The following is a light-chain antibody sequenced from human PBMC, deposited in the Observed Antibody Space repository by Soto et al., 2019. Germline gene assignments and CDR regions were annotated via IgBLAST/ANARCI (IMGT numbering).Light chain of an antibody. V-gene: IGLV2-14*01. Sequence: QSALTQPASVSGSPGQSIAISCTGTSSDVGSYDYVSWYQQHPGKAPKLILFDVTDRPSGVSSRFSGSKSGNTASLTISGLQAEDEADYFCSSFTCSRTLYVFGTGTKVTVL. CDR3: SSFTCSRTLYV. J-gene: IGLJ1*01. CDR2: DVT. CDR1: SSDVGSYDY.